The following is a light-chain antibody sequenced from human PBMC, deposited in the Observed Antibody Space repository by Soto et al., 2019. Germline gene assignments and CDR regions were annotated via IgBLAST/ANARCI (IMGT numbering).Light chain of an antibody. CDR3: QQYNNWPPRT. Sequence: EIVMTQSPATLSVSPGERATLSCRASQSVSSNLAWYQQKPGQATRLLIYGASTRATGIPVRFSGSGSGTEFTLTISSLQSEDFAVDYCQQYNNWPPRTVGQGTKVEIK. V-gene: IGKV3-15*01. CDR2: GAS. CDR1: QSVSSN. J-gene: IGKJ1*01.